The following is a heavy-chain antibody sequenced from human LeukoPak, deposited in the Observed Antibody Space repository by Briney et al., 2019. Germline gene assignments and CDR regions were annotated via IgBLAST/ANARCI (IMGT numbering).Heavy chain of an antibody. D-gene: IGHD2/OR15-2a*01. CDR1: GFTLSNYG. J-gene: IGHJ4*02. V-gene: IGHV3-23*01. CDR2: IRNSGGTT. Sequence: GGTLRLSCAASGFTLSNYGMNWVRQVPGKGLEWVSAIRNSGGTTYYADSVKGRFTISRDNSKNTLYLQMNSLRADDTAIYYCASGTSTSIGYLSYWGQGTLVTVSS. CDR3: ASGTSTSIGYLSY.